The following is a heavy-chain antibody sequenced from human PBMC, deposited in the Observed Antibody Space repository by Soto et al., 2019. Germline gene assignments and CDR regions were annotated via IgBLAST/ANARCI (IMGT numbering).Heavy chain of an antibody. CDR3: ARDDEGRSDSDLGY. D-gene: IGHD3-10*01. Sequence: QVQLVESGGGVVQPGRSLTLSCVASGFTFSSSVIHWVRQTPDKGLEWVAFISRDGSKAYYADSVKGRLTISRDNSKNTLYLEMNSLRAEDTAVYYCARDDEGRSDSDLGYWGQGTLVIVSS. CDR1: GFTFSSSV. CDR2: ISRDGSKA. V-gene: IGHV3-30-3*01. J-gene: IGHJ4*02.